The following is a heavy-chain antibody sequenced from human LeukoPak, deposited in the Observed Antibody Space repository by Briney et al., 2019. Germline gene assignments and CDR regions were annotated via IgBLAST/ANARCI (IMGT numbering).Heavy chain of an antibody. Sequence: GGSLRLSCAASGFTFSNYYMSWLRQAPGKGLEWVSYISSSGSTIYYADSVKGRFTISRDNAKNSLYLQMNSLRAEDTAVYYRAKPGYSYGYSFDYWGQGTLVTVSS. CDR2: ISSSGSTI. CDR1: GFTFSNYY. CDR3: AKPGYSYGYSFDY. V-gene: IGHV3-11*04. D-gene: IGHD5-18*01. J-gene: IGHJ4*02.